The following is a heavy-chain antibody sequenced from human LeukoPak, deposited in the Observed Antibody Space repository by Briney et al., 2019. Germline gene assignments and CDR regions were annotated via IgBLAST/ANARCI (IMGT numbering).Heavy chain of an antibody. CDR1: GFTFSSYW. CDR3: AKGSGRTTDYYFDY. V-gene: IGHV3-23*01. D-gene: IGHD1-26*01. CDR2: ISGSGGST. J-gene: IGHJ4*02. Sequence: GGSLRLSCAASGFTFSSYWMTWVRQAPGKGLEWVSAISGSGGSTFYADSVKGRFTISRDNSKNTLYLQMNSLRAEDTAVYYCAKGSGRTTDYYFDYWGQGTLVTVSS.